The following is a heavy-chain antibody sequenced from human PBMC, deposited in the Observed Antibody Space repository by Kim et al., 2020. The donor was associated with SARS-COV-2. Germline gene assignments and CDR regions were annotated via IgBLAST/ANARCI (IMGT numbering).Heavy chain of an antibody. Sequence: KYGQKVQGRVIMTTYTSTNTAYMELWSLRSDDTAMYYCARGAYGDVSFDYWGQGTLVTVSS. V-gene: IGHV1-18*01. J-gene: IGHJ4*02. D-gene: IGHD4-17*01. CDR3: ARGAYGDVSFDY.